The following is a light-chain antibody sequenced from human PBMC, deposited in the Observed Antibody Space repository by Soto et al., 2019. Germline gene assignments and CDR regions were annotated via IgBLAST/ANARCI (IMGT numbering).Light chain of an antibody. V-gene: IGKV1-5*01. J-gene: IGKJ1*01. CDR1: QSISSW. CDR3: QQYNSYTWP. Sequence: DIQMTQSPSTLSASVGDRVTITCRASQSISSWLAWYQQKPGKPPKLLIYDASSLESGVPSRFSGSGSGTEFTLTISRLQPDGFATYYCQQYNSYTWPFGQGTKVDIK. CDR2: DAS.